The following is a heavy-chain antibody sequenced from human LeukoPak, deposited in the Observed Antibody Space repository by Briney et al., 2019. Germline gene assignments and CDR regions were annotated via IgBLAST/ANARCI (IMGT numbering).Heavy chain of an antibody. CDR3: ARQADGDKPRDY. D-gene: IGHD5-24*01. CDR1: GYSFTNYW. Sequence: GESLKISCKGSGYSFTNYWIGWVRQMPGEGLEWMGIIYPGDSGTRYSPSFQGQVTISADKSISTAYLQWSSLKASDTAIYYCARQADGDKPRDYWGQGTLVTVSS. V-gene: IGHV5-51*01. CDR2: IYPGDSGT. J-gene: IGHJ4*02.